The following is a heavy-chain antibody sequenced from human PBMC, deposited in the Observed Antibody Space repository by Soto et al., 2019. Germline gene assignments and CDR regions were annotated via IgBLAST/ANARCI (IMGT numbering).Heavy chain of an antibody. J-gene: IGHJ6*02. CDR2: MNPNSGNT. Sequence: GASVKVSCKASGYTFTSYDINWVRQATGQGLEWMGWMNPNSGNTGYAQKLQGRVTMTRNTSISTAYMELSSLRSEDTAMYYCARPREAGKNYYGVDVWGQGTTVTVSS. D-gene: IGHD6-19*01. CDR3: ARPREAGKNYYGVDV. V-gene: IGHV1-8*01. CDR1: GYTFTSYD.